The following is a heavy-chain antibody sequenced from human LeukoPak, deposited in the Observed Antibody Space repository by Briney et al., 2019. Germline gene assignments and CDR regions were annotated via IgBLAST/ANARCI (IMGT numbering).Heavy chain of an antibody. CDR3: ARDLRSGGVTYGQDS. Sequence: GASVKVSCKASGYTFSDYFIHWVRQAPGQGLDWMGWIIPKSGATNYAQRFRDRVTVTSDTSTAYMDLSRLTSDDTAVYYCARDLRSGGVTYGQDSWGQGTLVTVFS. D-gene: IGHD5-18*01. CDR1: GYTFSDYF. V-gene: IGHV1-2*02. CDR2: IIPKSGAT. J-gene: IGHJ4*02.